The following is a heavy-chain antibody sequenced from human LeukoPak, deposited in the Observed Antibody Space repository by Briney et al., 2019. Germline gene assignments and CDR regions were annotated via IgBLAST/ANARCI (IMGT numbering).Heavy chain of an antibody. V-gene: IGHV3-23*01. J-gene: IGHJ4*02. Sequence: PGGSLRLSCAASGFTFSFYAMSWVRQAPGKGLEWVSGISGSGASTYYADSVKGRFTISRDNSKNTLYLQMSSLRADDTAVYYCARRAGAYSHPYDYWGQGTLVTVSS. CDR1: GFTFSFYA. CDR2: ISGSGAST. D-gene: IGHD4/OR15-4a*01. CDR3: ARRAGAYSHPYDY.